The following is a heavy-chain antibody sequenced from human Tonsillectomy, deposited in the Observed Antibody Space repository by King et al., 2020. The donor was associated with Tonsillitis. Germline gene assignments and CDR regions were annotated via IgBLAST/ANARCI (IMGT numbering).Heavy chain of an antibody. CDR3: AKDNPSPYFDH. J-gene: IGHJ4*02. Sequence: VQLVESGGGVVQPGGSLRLSCAASGFTFSTYGMHWVRQAPGKGLEWVAFIRSDGSIVYYADSVKGRFTISGDNSKNTVYLQMNRLRAEDTDVYFCAKDNPSPYFDHWGQGTLVTVSS. CDR1: GFTFSTYG. CDR2: IRSDGSIV. V-gene: IGHV3-30*02.